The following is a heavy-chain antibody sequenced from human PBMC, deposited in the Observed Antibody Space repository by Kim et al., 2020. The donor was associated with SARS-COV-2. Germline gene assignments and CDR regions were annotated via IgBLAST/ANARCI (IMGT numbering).Heavy chain of an antibody. J-gene: IGHJ4*02. CDR2: INAGTGNT. D-gene: IGHD2-8*02. Sequence: ASVKISCKASGYIFTNFAIPWVRQAPGQRLEWMGWINAGTGNTKFSQQFQGRVTFTRDTSANTAYMDLSSLGSEDTAVYYCARDLFHTGFDYWGQGTLVAVSS. CDR3: ARDLFHTGFDY. V-gene: IGHV1-3*01. CDR1: GYIFTNFA.